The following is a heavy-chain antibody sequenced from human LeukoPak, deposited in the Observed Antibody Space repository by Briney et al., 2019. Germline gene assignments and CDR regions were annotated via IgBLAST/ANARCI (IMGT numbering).Heavy chain of an antibody. CDR1: GGSISSSSYY. D-gene: IGHD3-3*01. CDR3: ASPEVLPRYDLWSGYPLTY. CDR2: IYYSGST. V-gene: IGHV4-39*01. J-gene: IGHJ4*02. Sequence: SETLSLTCTVSGGSISSSSYYWGWIRQPPGKGLEWIGSIYYSGSTYYNPSLKSRVTISVDTSKNQFSLKLSSVTAADTAVYYCASPEVLPRYDLWSGYPLTYWGQGTLVTVSS.